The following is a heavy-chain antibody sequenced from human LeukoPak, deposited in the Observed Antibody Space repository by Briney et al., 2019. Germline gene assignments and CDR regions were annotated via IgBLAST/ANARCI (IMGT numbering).Heavy chain of an antibody. CDR1: GFTFSNYA. CDR3: AKGGGYSYGRTSYYYYYMDV. Sequence: GGSLRLSCAASGFTFSNYAMSWVRQAPGKGLEWVSGINGNGGSTYNADSVKGRFTISRDNSKNTLYLQMNSLRAEDTAVYYCAKGGGYSYGRTSYYYYYMDVWGKGTTVTISS. CDR2: INGNGGST. D-gene: IGHD5-18*01. J-gene: IGHJ6*03. V-gene: IGHV3-23*01.